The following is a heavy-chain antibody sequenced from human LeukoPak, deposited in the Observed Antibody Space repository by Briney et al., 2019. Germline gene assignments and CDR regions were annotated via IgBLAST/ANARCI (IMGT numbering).Heavy chain of an antibody. CDR2: ISSSGSTI. V-gene: IGHV3-48*03. CDR1: GFTFSSYE. J-gene: IGHJ4*02. CDR3: AREVTGYCTNGVCYKGAFDY. D-gene: IGHD2-8*01. Sequence: PGGSLRLSCAASGFTFSSYEMNWVRQAPGKGLEWVSYISSSGSTIYYADSVKGRFTISRDNAKNSLYLQMNSLRAEDTAVYYCAREVTGYCTNGVCYKGAFDYWGQGTLVTVPS.